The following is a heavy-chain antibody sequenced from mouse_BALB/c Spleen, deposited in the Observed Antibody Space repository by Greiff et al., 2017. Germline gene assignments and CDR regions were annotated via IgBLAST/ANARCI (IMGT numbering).Heavy chain of an antibody. CDR3: ATITTRAMDY. J-gene: IGHJ4*01. D-gene: IGHD2-4*01. CDR1: GYSITSDYA. CDR2: ISYSGST. Sequence: EVQLQESGPGLVKPSQSLSLTCTVTGYSITSDYAWNWIRQFPGNKLEWMGYISYSGSTSYNPSLKSRISITRDTSKNQFFLQLNSVTTEDTATYYCATITTRAMDYWGQGTSVTVSS. V-gene: IGHV3-2*02.